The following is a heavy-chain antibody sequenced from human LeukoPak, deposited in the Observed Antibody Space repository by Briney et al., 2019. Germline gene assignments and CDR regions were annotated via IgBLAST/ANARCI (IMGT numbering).Heavy chain of an antibody. CDR2: IYYSGST. CDR1: GGPISSYY. Sequence: SETLSLTCTVSGGPISSYYWSWIRQPPGKGLEWIGYIYYSGSTNYNPSLKSRVTISVDTSKNQFSLKLSSVTAADTAVYYCARQRSGAYYYGSGSYYNESWGQGTLVTVSS. D-gene: IGHD3-10*01. V-gene: IGHV4-59*08. CDR3: ARQRSGAYYYGSGSYYNES. J-gene: IGHJ4*02.